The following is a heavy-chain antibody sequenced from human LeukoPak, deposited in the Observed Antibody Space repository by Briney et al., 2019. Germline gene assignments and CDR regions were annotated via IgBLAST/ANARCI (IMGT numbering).Heavy chain of an antibody. CDR2: ISYDGSNK. CDR1: GFTFSSYG. Sequence: GGSLRLSCGASGFTFSSYGMHWVRQAPGKGLEWVAVISYDGSNKYYADSVKGRFTISRDNSKNTLYLQMNSLRAEDTAVYYCAKDISLGVDSNDYWGQGTLVTVSS. J-gene: IGHJ4*02. CDR3: AKDISLGVDSNDY. V-gene: IGHV3-30*18. D-gene: IGHD2-15*01.